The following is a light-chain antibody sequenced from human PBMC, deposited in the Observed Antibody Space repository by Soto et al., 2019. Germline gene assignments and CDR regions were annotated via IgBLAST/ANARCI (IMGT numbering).Light chain of an antibody. V-gene: IGLV2-14*03. CDR2: DVS. Sequence: QSALTHPASVSGSPGQSITISCTGTISDIGDYNYVSWYQQHPGKAPKLMIYDVSNRPSGVSNRFSGSKSGYTASLTISGLQPEDEADYYCSSYRSSSPLVVFGGGTQLTVL. CDR3: SSYRSSSPLVV. J-gene: IGLJ2*01. CDR1: ISDIGDYNY.